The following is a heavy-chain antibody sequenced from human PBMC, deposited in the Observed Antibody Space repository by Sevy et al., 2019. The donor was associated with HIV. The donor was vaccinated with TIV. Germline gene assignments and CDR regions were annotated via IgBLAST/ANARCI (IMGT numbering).Heavy chain of an antibody. V-gene: IGHV3-7*01. Sequence: GGSLRLSCAASGFTFDTFWMQWVRQAPGKGLQWVANIRQDGGEIYNSHSVKGRFTISRDNAKESLFLQMTNLKVEDSGIYYCARRFFDVWGQGVQVTVSS. CDR2: IRQDGGEI. J-gene: IGHJ4*02. D-gene: IGHD3-16*01. CDR1: GFTFDTFW. CDR3: ARRFFDV.